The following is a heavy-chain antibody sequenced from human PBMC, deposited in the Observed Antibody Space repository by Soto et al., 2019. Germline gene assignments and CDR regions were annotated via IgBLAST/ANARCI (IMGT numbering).Heavy chain of an antibody. J-gene: IGHJ5*02. CDR3: ARSITGTIFVRRTPELNWFDP. Sequence: SETLSLTCTVSGGSISSSSYYWGWIRQPPGKGLEWIGSIYYSGSTYYNPSLKSRVTISVDTSKNQFSLKLSSVTAADTAVYYCARSITGTIFVRRTPELNWFDPWGQGTLVTVS. V-gene: IGHV4-39*01. CDR1: GGSISSSSYY. D-gene: IGHD1-7*01. CDR2: IYYSGST.